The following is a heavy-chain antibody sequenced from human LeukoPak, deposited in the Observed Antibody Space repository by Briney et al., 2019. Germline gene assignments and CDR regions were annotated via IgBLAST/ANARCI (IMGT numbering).Heavy chain of an antibody. CDR1: GGSISSYY. CDR2: IYTSGST. CDR3: ARQGSNDFWSGHNWFDP. D-gene: IGHD3-3*01. V-gene: IGHV4-4*07. J-gene: IGHJ5*02. Sequence: SETLSLTCTVSGGSISSYYWSWIRQPAGKGLEWIGRIYTSGSTNYNPSLKSRVTMSVDTSKDQFSLKLSSVTAADTAVYYCARQGSNDFWSGHNWFDPWGQGTLVTVSS.